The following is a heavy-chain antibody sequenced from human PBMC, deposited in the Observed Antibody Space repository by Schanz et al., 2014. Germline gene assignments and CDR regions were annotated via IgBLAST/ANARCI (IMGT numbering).Heavy chain of an antibody. D-gene: IGHD2-2*01. CDR3: ARDTAQSCIGPSCFEYLQH. J-gene: IGHJ1*01. Sequence: EVQLVESGGGLVKPGGSLRLSCAASGFTFSTYYMNWVRQAPGKGLEWVSSISSSSSYISYADSVKGRFTISRDNAKNSLYLQMNSLRAEDTALYYCARDTAQSCIGPSCFEYLQHWGQGARVTDSS. CDR2: ISSSSSYI. CDR1: GFTFSTYY. V-gene: IGHV3-21*02.